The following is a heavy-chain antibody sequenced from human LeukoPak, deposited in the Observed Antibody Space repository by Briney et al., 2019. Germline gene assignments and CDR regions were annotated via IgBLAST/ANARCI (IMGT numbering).Heavy chain of an antibody. CDR1: GYSFTSYG. J-gene: IGHJ3*02. CDR3: ARDRWYSRNWNDAVDI. V-gene: IGHV1-18*01. Sequence: ASVKVSCKTSGYSFTSYGISWVRQAPGQGLGWMGWISAYNGNTNYAQKVQGRVTMTTDTSTSTAYMELRSLRSDDTAVYYCARDRWYSRNWNDAVDIWGQGTMVTVSS. CDR2: ISAYNGNT. D-gene: IGHD6-13*01.